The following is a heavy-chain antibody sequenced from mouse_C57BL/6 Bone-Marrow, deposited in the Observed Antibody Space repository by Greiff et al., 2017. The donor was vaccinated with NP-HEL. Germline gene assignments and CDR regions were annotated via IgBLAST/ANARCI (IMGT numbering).Heavy chain of an antibody. V-gene: IGHV1-61*01. CDR3: ARGTKGTTFDY. CDR1: GYTFTSYW. Sequence: QVQLQQPGAELVRPGSSVKLSCKASGYTFTSYWMDWVKQRPGQGLEWIGNIYPSDSETHYNQKFKDKATLTVDKSSSTAYMQLSSLTSEDSAVYDYARGTKGTTFDYGDQGTTLTVTA. D-gene: IGHD2-14*01. J-gene: IGHJ2*01. CDR2: IYPSDSET.